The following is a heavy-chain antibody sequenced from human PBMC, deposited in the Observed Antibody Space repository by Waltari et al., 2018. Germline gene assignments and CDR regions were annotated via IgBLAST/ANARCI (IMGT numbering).Heavy chain of an antibody. D-gene: IGHD6-13*01. J-gene: IGHJ6*02. Sequence: EEQLVESGGGLVQPGESLRLSCAASGFTFSRSWMDWVRHAPGRGLVWGERIKRDRSSTMYAESVKGRLTISRDKPKNTLYVQMNRLRAEETAVYHCERVATKTHSSPVPGRPYYYGMDGWGQGTTVTVSS. CDR2: IKRDRSST. CDR1: GFTFSRSW. V-gene: IGHV3-74*03. CDR3: ERVATKTHSSPVPGRPYYYGMDG.